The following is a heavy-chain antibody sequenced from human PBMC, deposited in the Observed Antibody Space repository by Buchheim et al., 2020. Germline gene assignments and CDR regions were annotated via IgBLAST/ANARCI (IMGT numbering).Heavy chain of an antibody. V-gene: IGHV7-4-1*01. CDR1: GYTFTSYA. CDR3: ARDDASIAAAGSGWFDP. Sequence: QVQLVQSGAEVKKPGASVKVSCKASGYTFTSYAMNWVRQAPGQGLEWMGWINTNTGNPTYAQGFTGRFVFSLDTSVSTAYLQICSLKAEDTAVYYCARDDASIAAAGSGWFDPWGQGTL. D-gene: IGHD6-13*01. CDR2: INTNTGNP. J-gene: IGHJ5*02.